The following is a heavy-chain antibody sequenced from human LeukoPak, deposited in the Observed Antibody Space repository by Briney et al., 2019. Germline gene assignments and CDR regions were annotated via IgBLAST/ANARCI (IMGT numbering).Heavy chain of an antibody. CDR2: ISSSSSYI. CDR3: ARALTYYYDSSGYSGY. Sequence: GGSLRLSCAASGFTFSDYYMSWIRQAPGKGLEWVSSISSSSSYIYYADSVKGRFTISRDNAKNSLYLQMNSLRAEDTAVYYCARALTYYYDSSGYSGYWGQGTLVTVSS. D-gene: IGHD3-22*01. V-gene: IGHV3-11*06. J-gene: IGHJ4*02. CDR1: GFTFSDYY.